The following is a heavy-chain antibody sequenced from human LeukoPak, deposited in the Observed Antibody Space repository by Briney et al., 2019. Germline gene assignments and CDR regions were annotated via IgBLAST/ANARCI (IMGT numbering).Heavy chain of an antibody. Sequence: ASVKVSCKASGYTFTGYYMHWVRQAPGQGLEWMGWINPNSGGTNYAQKFQGRVTMTRDTSISTAYMELSRLRSDDTAVYYCARDARAIITMVRMDVWGKGTTVTISS. CDR3: ARDARAIITMVRMDV. CDR2: INPNSGGT. CDR1: GYTFTGYY. J-gene: IGHJ6*04. D-gene: IGHD3-10*01. V-gene: IGHV1-2*02.